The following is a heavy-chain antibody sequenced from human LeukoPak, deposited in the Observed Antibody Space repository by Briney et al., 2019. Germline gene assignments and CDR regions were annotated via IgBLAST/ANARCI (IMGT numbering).Heavy chain of an antibody. D-gene: IGHD2-2*01. CDR2: ISAYNGNT. V-gene: IGHV1-18*01. Sequence: ASVKVSCKASGYTFTSYGISWVRQAPGQGLEWMGWISAYNGNTNYAQKLQGRVTMTTDTSTSTAYMELRSLRSDDTAVYYCARASIVVVPAANYGGFGFFDYWGQGTLVTVSS. CDR3: ARASIVVVPAANYGGFGFFDY. CDR1: GYTFTSYG. J-gene: IGHJ4*02.